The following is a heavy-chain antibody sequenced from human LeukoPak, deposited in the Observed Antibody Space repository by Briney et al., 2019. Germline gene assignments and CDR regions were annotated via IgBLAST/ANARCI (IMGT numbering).Heavy chain of an antibody. J-gene: IGHJ4*02. V-gene: IGHV3-53*01. CDR3: ARRAGSYSQPYDY. CDR1: GFTVSSNS. CDR2: IYSDNT. D-gene: IGHD3-22*01. Sequence: GGSLRLSCTVSGFTVSSNSMSWVRQAPGKGLERVSFIYSDNTHYSDSVKGRFTISRDNSKNTLYLQMNSLRAEDTAVYYCARRAGSYSQPYDYRGQGTLVTVSS.